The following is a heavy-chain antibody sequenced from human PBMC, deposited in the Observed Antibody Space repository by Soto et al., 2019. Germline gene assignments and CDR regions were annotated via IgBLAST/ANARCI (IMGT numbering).Heavy chain of an antibody. CDR1: GGSISSSSYY. J-gene: IGHJ4*02. Sequence: QLQLQESGPGLVKPSETLSLTCTVSGGSISSSSYYWGWIRQPPGKGLEWIGSIYYSGSTYYNPSLKSRVTISVDTSKNQFSLKLSSVTAADTAVYYCASPIPAASSGDDYWGQGTLVTVSS. V-gene: IGHV4-39*01. D-gene: IGHD2-2*01. CDR3: ASPIPAASSGDDY. CDR2: IYYSGST.